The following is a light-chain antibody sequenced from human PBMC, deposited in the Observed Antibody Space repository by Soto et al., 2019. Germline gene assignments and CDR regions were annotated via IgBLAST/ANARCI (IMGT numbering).Light chain of an antibody. V-gene: IGKV3-15*01. CDR3: QQYDNWPVT. CDR1: QSVTSN. CDR2: GAS. J-gene: IGKJ4*01. Sequence: EIVMTQSPATLSVSPGERVTFSCRASQSVTSNLAWYQHKPGQAPRLLISGASAGATGIPARFTGSGSGTEVPSHIKRLEAEDFAVYYCQQYDNWPVTFGGGTKVDIK.